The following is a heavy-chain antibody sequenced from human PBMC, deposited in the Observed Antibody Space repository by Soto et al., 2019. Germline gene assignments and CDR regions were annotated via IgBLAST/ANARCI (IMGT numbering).Heavy chain of an antibody. J-gene: IGHJ4*02. V-gene: IGHV1-69*06. CDR2: LVPVFGTA. D-gene: IGHD3-10*01. Sequence: QVQLVQSGAEVKKPGSSVKVSCKASGGTFSSLAISWVRQAPGQGLEWMGGLVPVFGTANYAQKFQDRVTITANRSTSTSYMELRSLRSEDTAVYYCARSPGVFDYWGQGSLGTVSS. CDR1: GGTFSSLA. CDR3: ARSPGVFDY.